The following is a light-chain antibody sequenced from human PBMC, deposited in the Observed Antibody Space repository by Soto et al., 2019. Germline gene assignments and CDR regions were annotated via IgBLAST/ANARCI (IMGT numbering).Light chain of an antibody. V-gene: IGKV3-11*01. CDR3: QQHSNSPLT. CDR1: QSVSSN. J-gene: IGKJ4*02. Sequence: EIVLIQSPATLSLSPGERATLSCRASQSVSSNLAWYQQNPGKSPRLLIFEASNRATGIPARVSGSGSGTDFIITISRLEPEDFAVYYCQQHSNSPLTFGGGTKVEI. CDR2: EAS.